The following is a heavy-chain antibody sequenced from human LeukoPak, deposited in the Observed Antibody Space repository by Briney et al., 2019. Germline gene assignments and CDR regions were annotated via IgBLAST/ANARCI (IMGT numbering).Heavy chain of an antibody. D-gene: IGHD5-12*01. Sequence: SETLSLTCAVSGGSISSGGYSWSWIRQPPGKGLEWIGYIYYSGSTNYNPSLKSRVTISVDTSKNQFSLKLSSVTAADTAVYYCARVSGGYDIDASAFDIWGQGTMVTVSS. CDR1: GGSISSGGYS. CDR3: ARVSGGYDIDASAFDI. V-gene: IGHV4-61*08. CDR2: IYYSGST. J-gene: IGHJ3*02.